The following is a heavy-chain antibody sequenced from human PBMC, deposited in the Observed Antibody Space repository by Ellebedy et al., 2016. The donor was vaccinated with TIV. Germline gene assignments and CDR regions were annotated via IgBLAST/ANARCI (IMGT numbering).Heavy chain of an antibody. Sequence: PGGSLRLSCAASGFTFSNYWIHRVRQAPGKGLVWLSRINRDGSSANYADSVKGRFSISRDNSKNTLYVQMNSLRAEDTAVYYCARDLDRNYPGTYFDYWGQGTLVTVSS. V-gene: IGHV3-74*01. CDR2: INRDGSSA. J-gene: IGHJ4*02. CDR1: GFTFSNYW. CDR3: ARDLDRNYPGTYFDY. D-gene: IGHD4-11*01.